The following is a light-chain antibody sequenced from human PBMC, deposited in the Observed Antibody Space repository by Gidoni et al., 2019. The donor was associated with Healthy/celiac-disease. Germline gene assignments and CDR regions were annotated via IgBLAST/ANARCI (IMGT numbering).Light chain of an antibody. V-gene: IGKV3-15*01. CDR3: QQYNNWPYT. J-gene: IGKJ2*01. CDR2: GAS. Sequence: EIVMTQSPATLSVSPGERATLSCRASQIVSSNLAWYQQKHGQAPRLLIYGASTRATGIPARFSGSGSGTEFTLTISSLQSEDFAVYYCQQYNNWPYTFGQGTKLEIK. CDR1: QIVSSN.